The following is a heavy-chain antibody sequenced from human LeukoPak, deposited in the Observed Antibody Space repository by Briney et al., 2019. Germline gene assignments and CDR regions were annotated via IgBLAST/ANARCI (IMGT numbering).Heavy chain of an antibody. CDR2: IIPILGIA. D-gene: IGHD3-3*01. CDR1: GGIFSSYT. Sequence: SVKVSCKASGGIFSSYTTSWVRQAPGQGLEWMGRIIPILGIANYAQKFQGRVTITADKSTSTAYMELSSLRSEDTAVYYCARARFLEWLDPWGQGTLVTVSS. V-gene: IGHV1-69*02. J-gene: IGHJ5*02. CDR3: ARARFLEWLDP.